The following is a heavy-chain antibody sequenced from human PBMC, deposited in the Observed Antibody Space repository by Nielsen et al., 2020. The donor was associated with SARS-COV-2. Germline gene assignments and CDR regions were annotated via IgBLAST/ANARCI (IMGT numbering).Heavy chain of an antibody. CDR2: IRSKTNNYET. Sequence: GGSLRLSCAASGFTFGDAIIHWVRQASGKGLEWVGRIRSKTNNYETSYAASVKGRFIISRDESKNMAYLQMNSLKTDDTAVYYCKHYYDMDVWGKGTTVIVSS. V-gene: IGHV3-73*01. CDR1: GFTFGDAI. CDR3: KHYYDMDV. J-gene: IGHJ6*03.